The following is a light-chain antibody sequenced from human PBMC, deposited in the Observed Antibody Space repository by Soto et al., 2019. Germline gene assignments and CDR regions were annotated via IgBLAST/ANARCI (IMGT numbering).Light chain of an antibody. V-gene: IGLV1-47*01. Sequence: QCVLTQPASLSGTPGQRITISCSGGSSNIGTNYVYWFQHLPVTAPKLLIYRNDQRPSGVPERFSGSKSGTSASLAISGLRPDDEADYYCAGWDERMSVVYGGGTKVNVL. CDR2: RND. J-gene: IGLJ3*02. CDR3: AGWDERMSVV. CDR1: SSNIGTNY.